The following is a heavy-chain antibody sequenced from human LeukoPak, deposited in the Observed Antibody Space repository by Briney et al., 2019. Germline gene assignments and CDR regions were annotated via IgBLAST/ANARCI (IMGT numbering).Heavy chain of an antibody. CDR1: GFTFSGSV. Sequence: GGSLRLSCAASGFTFSGSVLLWVRQVSGRGLEWVGRIRSKADNDATAYAASVKGRFTISRDDSRNTAYLQMNSLRAEDTAVYYCARGGAYSYGPFDYWGQGTLVTVSS. D-gene: IGHD5-18*01. CDR2: IRSKADNDAT. CDR3: ARGGAYSYGPFDY. J-gene: IGHJ4*02. V-gene: IGHV3-73*01.